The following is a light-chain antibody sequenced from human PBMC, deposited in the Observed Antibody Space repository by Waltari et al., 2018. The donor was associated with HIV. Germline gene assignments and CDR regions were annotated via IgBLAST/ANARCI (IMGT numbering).Light chain of an antibody. J-gene: IGKJ4*01. CDR2: CAS. V-gene: IGKV1-12*01. CDR1: QSIGSS. Sequence: EIQMAQSPSSVTGSVGDRVTITCRTSQSIGSSLAWYQIQPGEAPKLLIFCASRLENGVPPRFVGSGSGTEFALTISSLQTEDSATYYCQQADSFPHTFGGGTKVEV. CDR3: QQADSFPHT.